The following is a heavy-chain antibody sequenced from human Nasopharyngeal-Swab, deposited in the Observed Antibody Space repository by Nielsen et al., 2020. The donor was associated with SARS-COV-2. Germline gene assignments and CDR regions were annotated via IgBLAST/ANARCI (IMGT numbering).Heavy chain of an antibody. V-gene: IGHV3-30-3*01. CDR2: ISYDGSNE. Sequence: LKISCVASGFTFSSYPLHWVRQAPGKGLEWVAVISYDGSNEPYVDSVKGRFTISRDNSKNTLYLQMNSLRPEDTAVYYCARVWQMGELVGGLAYWGQGTLVTVSS. D-gene: IGHD1-26*01. CDR3: ARVWQMGELVGGLAY. CDR1: GFTFSSYP. J-gene: IGHJ4*02.